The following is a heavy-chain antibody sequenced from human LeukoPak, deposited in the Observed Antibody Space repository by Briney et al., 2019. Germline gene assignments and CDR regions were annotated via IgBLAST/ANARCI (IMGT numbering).Heavy chain of an antibody. D-gene: IGHD3-10*02. V-gene: IGHV4-34*01. J-gene: IGHJ4*02. CDR3: ARGEIVRGVMTL. CDR2: INHSGST. Sequence: PSETLSLTCAVYGGSFSGYYWSWIRQPPGKGLEWIGEINHSGSTNYNPSLKSRVTISVDTSKNQFSLKLSSVTAADTAVYYCARGEIVRGVMTLWGQGTLVTDSS. CDR1: GGSFSGYY.